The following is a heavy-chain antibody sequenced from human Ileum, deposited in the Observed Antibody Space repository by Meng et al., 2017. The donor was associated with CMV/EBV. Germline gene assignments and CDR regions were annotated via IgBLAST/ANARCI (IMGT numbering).Heavy chain of an antibody. D-gene: IGHD2/OR15-2a*01. V-gene: IGHV3-9*01. J-gene: IGHJ4*02. CDR3: AKDDSAGPYPTFFDY. CDR1: GFTFDDYA. Sequence: SLKISCAASGFTFDDYALHWVRQAPGKGLEWVSGVSWNRGAIGYADSVKGRFTISRDNAKNSLYLQMNSLRAEDTALYYCAKDDSAGPYPTFFDYWGQGTLVTVSS. CDR2: VSWNRGAI.